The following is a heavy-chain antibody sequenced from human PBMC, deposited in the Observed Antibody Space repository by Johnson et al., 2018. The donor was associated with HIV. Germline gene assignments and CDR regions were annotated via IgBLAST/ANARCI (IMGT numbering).Heavy chain of an antibody. J-gene: IGHJ3*02. CDR1: GFTFDDYA. Sequence: VQLVESGGGLVQPGRSLRLSCAASGFTFDDYAMHWVRQAPGKGLEWVSGISWNSGSIGYADSVKGRFTISRDNAKNSLYLQMNSLRAEDTALYYCAKVPDLLNWEANAFDIWGQGTTVTVTS. CDR3: AKVPDLLNWEANAFDI. D-gene: IGHD7-27*01. CDR2: ISWNSGSI. V-gene: IGHV3-9*01.